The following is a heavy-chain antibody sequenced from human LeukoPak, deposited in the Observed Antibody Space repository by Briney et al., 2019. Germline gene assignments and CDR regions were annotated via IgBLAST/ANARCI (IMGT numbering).Heavy chain of an antibody. J-gene: IGHJ4*02. D-gene: IGHD3-10*01. CDR1: GFSVSSDY. CDR3: ARHGSGSYPYYFDS. CDR2: MYSGGST. Sequence: GGPLRLSCAASGFSVSSDYMIWVRQPPGKGLGWVSVMYSGGSTYYADSVKGRFTISRDNSKNTLYLQTNSLRAGDTAVYYCARHGSGSYPYYFDSWGQGTLVTVSS. V-gene: IGHV3-53*01.